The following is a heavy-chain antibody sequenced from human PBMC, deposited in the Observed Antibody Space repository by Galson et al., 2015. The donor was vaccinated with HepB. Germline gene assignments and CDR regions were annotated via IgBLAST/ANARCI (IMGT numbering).Heavy chain of an antibody. D-gene: IGHD6-13*01. J-gene: IGHJ4*02. V-gene: IGHV4-59*01. CDR3: ARDRPDSSWIAFDY. CDR2: IYYSGST. Sequence: LSLTCTVSGGSISSYYWSWIRQPPGKGLEWIGYIYYSGSTNYNPSLKSRVTISVNTSKNQFSLKLSSVTAADTAVYYCARDRPDSSWIAFDYWGQGTLVTVSS. CDR1: GGSISSYY.